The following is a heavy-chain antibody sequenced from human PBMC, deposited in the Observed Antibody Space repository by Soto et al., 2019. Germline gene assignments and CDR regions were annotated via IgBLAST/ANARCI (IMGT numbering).Heavy chain of an antibody. V-gene: IGHV4-59*13. J-gene: IGHJ5*02. Sequence: IRQPPGKGLEWIGYVSYTGSTYYNPSLQSRVTISLGTSMNRFSLKVASVTAADTAVYYCARLSVDLNDYWSLDPWGQGTLVTVSS. CDR2: VSYTGST. CDR3: ARLSVDLNDYWSLDP. D-gene: IGHD1-1*01.